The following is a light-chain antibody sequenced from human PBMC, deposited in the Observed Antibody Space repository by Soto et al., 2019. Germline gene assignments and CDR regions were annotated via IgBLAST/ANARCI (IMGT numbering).Light chain of an antibody. J-gene: IGKJ4*01. CDR2: TAS. CDR1: QNINNY. Sequence: DIQMTQSPSSLSASVGDRVTITCRASQNINNYLNWYQQKSGEAPKLLIYTASSLQSGVQARVSGSGSGTEFILTISSLQPEDFATYYCQQSYSVPLTFGGGTKVDIK. V-gene: IGKV1-39*01. CDR3: QQSYSVPLT.